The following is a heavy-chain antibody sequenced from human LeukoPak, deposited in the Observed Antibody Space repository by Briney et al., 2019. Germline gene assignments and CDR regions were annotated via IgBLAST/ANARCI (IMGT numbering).Heavy chain of an antibody. D-gene: IGHD3-22*01. CDR1: GGSFSGYY. V-gene: IGHV4-34*01. J-gene: IGHJ4*02. CDR2: INHSGST. Sequence: SETLSLTCAVYGGSFSGYYWGWIRQPPGKGLEWIGEINHSGSTNYNPSLKSRVTISVDTSKNQFSLKLSSVTAADTAVYYCARHPNTRGWSIYYYDSSGYYPDYWGQGTLVTVSS. CDR3: ARHPNTRGWSIYYYDSSGYYPDY.